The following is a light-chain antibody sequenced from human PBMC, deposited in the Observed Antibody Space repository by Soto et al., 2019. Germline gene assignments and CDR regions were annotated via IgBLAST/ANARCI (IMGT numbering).Light chain of an antibody. CDR2: LDTSGGY. J-gene: IGLJ3*02. CDR1: SGHSDYV. CDR3: ETWDSNPNGV. V-gene: IGLV4-60*02. Sequence: QSVLTQSSSASASLGSSVKLTCTLSSGHSDYVIAWHQQQPGKAPRYLMKLDTSGGYDKGSGVPARFSGSSSGADRYLTISNLQFDDEADYYCETWDSNPNGVFGGGTKLTVL.